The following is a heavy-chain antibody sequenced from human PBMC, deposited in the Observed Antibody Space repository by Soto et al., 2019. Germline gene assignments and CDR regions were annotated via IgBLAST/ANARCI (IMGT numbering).Heavy chain of an antibody. J-gene: IGHJ5*02. CDR1: GGSISSGGYS. Sequence: QLQLQESASGLVKPSQTLSLTCAVSGGSISSGGYSWSWIRQPPGKGLEWIGFIYHSGSTYYNPSLKSRVTISVDRSKNQFSLKLSSVTAADTAVYYCARDRGTTVNWFDPWGQGTLVTVSS. CDR3: ARDRGTTVNWFDP. V-gene: IGHV4-30-2*01. CDR2: IYHSGST. D-gene: IGHD4-17*01.